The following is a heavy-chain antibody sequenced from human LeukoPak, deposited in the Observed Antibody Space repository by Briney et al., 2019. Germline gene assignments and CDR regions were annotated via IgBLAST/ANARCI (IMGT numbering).Heavy chain of an antibody. CDR3: ARDITDSSGYYRYNWFDP. Sequence: SETLSLTCAVYGGSFSGYYWSWIRQPPGKGLEWIGYIYYSGSTNYNPSLKSRVTISVDTSKNQFSLKLSSVTAADTAVYYCARDITDSSGYYRYNWFDPWGQGTLVTVSS. V-gene: IGHV4-59*01. CDR2: IYYSGST. J-gene: IGHJ5*02. CDR1: GGSFSGYY. D-gene: IGHD3-22*01.